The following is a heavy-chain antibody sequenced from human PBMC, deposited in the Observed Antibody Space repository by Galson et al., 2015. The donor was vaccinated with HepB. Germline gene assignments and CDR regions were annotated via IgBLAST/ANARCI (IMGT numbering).Heavy chain of an antibody. CDR2: ISSGGGRR. D-gene: IGHD1-26*01. Sequence: SMRLSCAASGFTFRRYGMHWVRLAPGTGLEWVAFISSGGGRRDHADSVRGRFSISRDDSRDILYLQMNCLRVDDAARYYCARDGSHYDVDYWGQGTLVTVFS. CDR3: ARDGSHYDVDY. V-gene: IGHV3-33*08. CDR1: GFTFRRYG. J-gene: IGHJ4*02.